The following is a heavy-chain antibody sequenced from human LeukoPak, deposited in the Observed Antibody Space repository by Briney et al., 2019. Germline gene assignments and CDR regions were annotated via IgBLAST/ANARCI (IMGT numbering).Heavy chain of an antibody. CDR2: MNPNSGNT. CDR1: GYTFTSYD. J-gene: IGHJ5*02. V-gene: IGHV1-8*03. D-gene: IGHD6-25*01. CDR3: ARGDVAAAGPDRYNWFDP. Sequence: ASVKVSCKASGYTFTSYDINWVRQATGQGLEWMGWMNPNSGNTGYAQKFQGRVTITRNTSISTAYMELSSLRSEDTAVYYCARGDVAAAGPDRYNWFDPWGQGTLVTVSS.